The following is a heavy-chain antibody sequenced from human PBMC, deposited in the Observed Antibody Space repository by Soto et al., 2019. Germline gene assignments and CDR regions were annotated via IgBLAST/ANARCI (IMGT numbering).Heavy chain of an antibody. Sequence: QVQLVQSGAEVKKPGSSVKVSCKASGGTFSSYAISWVRQAPGQGLEWMGVLNPDIGTTRYAEKFQGRVTMARDTSTSTVYMELSSLTSEDTAVYFCAKDEFEGGTTTGQFAGGMDVWGQGTTVTVSS. CDR2: LNPDIGTT. CDR3: AKDEFEGGTTTGQFAGGMDV. D-gene: IGHD1-26*01. CDR1: GGTFSSYA. V-gene: IGHV1-69*06. J-gene: IGHJ6*02.